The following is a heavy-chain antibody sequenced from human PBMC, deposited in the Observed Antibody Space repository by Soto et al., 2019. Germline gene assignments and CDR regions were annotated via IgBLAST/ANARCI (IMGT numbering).Heavy chain of an antibody. CDR2: INPFDGSR. Sequence: ASVKVSWKASGYTFTSYGISWVRQAPGQGLEWMGWINPFDGSRTFAQSFQGRVTMTRDTSTSTVYMEVSSLRSEDTAVYCCSRADPGETSPFDHWGQGTLVTVSS. J-gene: IGHJ4*02. V-gene: IGHV1-18*01. CDR3: SRADPGETSPFDH. D-gene: IGHD3-10*01. CDR1: GYTFTSYG.